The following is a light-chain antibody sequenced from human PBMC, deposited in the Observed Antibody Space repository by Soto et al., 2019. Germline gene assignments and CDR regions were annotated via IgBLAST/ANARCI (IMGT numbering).Light chain of an antibody. CDR2: AAS. CDR3: QQSFRPPYT. CDR1: QSISSY. J-gene: IGKJ2*01. V-gene: IGKV1-39*01. Sequence: DIQMTQSPSSLSASVGDRVTITCRASQSISSYLNWYQQKPGKAPKLLIYAASILQSGVPARFSGSGSGTDFTLTISSLQPEHFATYYCQQSFRPPYTFGQGTELQIK.